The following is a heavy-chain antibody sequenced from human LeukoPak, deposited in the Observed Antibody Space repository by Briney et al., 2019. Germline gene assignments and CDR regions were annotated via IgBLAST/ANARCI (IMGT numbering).Heavy chain of an antibody. Sequence: GGSLRLSCVASGFPFSSYWMTWVRQAPGKGLEWVANIKQDGSKKSYVDSVKGRFTISRDNAKNSLYLQMNSLRAEDTAIYYCTRVGYIDEGIDYGGQGTRVTVPS. V-gene: IGHV3-7*04. D-gene: IGHD5-24*01. CDR3: TRVGYIDEGIDY. CDR2: IKQDGSKK. CDR1: GFPFSSYW. J-gene: IGHJ4*02.